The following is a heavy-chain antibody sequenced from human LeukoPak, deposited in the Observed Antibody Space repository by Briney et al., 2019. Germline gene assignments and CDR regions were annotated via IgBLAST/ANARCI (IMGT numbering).Heavy chain of an antibody. CDR3: AREVVVPAAARHYYYYYYMDV. CDR2: ISSSSSYI. CDR1: GFTLSSYS. V-gene: IGHV3-21*01. J-gene: IGHJ6*03. D-gene: IGHD2-2*01. Sequence: PGGSLRLSCAASGFTLSSYSMNWVRQAPGKGLEWVSSISSSSSYIYYADSVKGRFTISRDNAKNSLYLQMNSLRAEDTAVYYCAREVVVPAAARHYYYYYYMDVWGKGTTVTVSS.